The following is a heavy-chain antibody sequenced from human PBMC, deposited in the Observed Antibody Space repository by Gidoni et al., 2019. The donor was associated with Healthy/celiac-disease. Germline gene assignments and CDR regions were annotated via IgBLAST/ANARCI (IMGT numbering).Heavy chain of an antibody. CDR3: TTGPGGYYYDSSGYYRGTDAFDI. V-gene: IGHV3-15*01. Sequence: EVQLVESGGGLVKPGGSLRLSCAASGFTFSNAWMSCVRQAPGKGLEWVGRIKSKTDGGTTDYAAPVKGRFTISRDDSKNTLYLQMNSLKTEDTAVYYCTTGPGGYYYDSSGYYRGTDAFDIWGQGTMVTVSS. CDR1: GFTFSNAW. CDR2: IKSKTDGGTT. D-gene: IGHD3-22*01. J-gene: IGHJ3*02.